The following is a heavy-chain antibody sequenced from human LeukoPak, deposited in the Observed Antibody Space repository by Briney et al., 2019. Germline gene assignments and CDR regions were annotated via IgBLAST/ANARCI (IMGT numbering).Heavy chain of an antibody. D-gene: IGHD2-15*01. CDR2: ISSSSSYI. Sequence: PGGSLRLSCAASGFTFSSYSMNWVRQAPGKGLEWVSPISSSSSYIYYADSVKGRFTISRDNAKNSLYLQMNSLRAEDTAVYYCARGAGECSGGSCYVINWFDPWGQGTLVTVSS. J-gene: IGHJ5*02. V-gene: IGHV3-21*01. CDR1: GFTFSSYS. CDR3: ARGAGECSGGSCYVINWFDP.